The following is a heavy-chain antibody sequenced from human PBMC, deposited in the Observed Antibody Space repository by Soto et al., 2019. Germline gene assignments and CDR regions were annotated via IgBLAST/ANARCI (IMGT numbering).Heavy chain of an antibody. CDR3: ARVLFGRGNWFDP. V-gene: IGHV4-59*01. J-gene: IGHJ5*02. CDR1: GGSISSYY. D-gene: IGHD3-3*01. CDR2: IYYSGST. Sequence: QVQLQESGPGLVKPSETLSLTCTVSGGSISSYYWSWIRQPPGKGLEWIGYIYYSGSTNYNPSLKSRVTISVDTSKNQFSLKLSSVTAADTAVYYCARVLFGRGNWFDPWGQGTRVTVSS.